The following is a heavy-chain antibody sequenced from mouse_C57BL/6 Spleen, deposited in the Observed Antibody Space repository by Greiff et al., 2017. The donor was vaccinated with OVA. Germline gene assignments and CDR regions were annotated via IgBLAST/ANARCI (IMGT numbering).Heavy chain of an antibody. Sequence: QVQLQQPGAELVMPGASVKLSCKASGYTFTSYWMHWVKQRPGQGLEWIGEIDPSDSYTNYNQKFKGKSTLTVDKSSSPAYMQLISLTSEDSAVYYCASLLRSVGFAYWGQGTLVTVSA. D-gene: IGHD1-1*01. CDR2: IDPSDSYT. CDR1: GYTFTSYW. J-gene: IGHJ3*01. CDR3: ASLLRSVGFAY. V-gene: IGHV1-69*01.